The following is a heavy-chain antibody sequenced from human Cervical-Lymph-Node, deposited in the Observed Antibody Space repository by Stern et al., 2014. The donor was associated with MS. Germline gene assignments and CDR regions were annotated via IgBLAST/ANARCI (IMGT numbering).Heavy chain of an antibody. CDR3: SREVAAAGTGFLRH. D-gene: IGHD6-13*01. V-gene: IGHV3-53*01. Sequence: VQLVESGGGLIQPGGSLRLSCAASGFTVSTNYMSWVRQAPGKGLEWVSVIYSGDNTYYADSVKGRFTISRDNSKNTVYLQINSLRVEDTAVYYCSREVAAAGTGFLRHWGQGTLVTVSS. J-gene: IGHJ1*01. CDR2: IYSGDNT. CDR1: GFTVSTNY.